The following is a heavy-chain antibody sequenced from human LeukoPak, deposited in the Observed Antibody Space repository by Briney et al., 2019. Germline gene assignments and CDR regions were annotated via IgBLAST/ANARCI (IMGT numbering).Heavy chain of an antibody. J-gene: IGHJ6*02. CDR1: GFTGSTNY. CDR2: ISDSGTSA. CDR3: AKGKDGYYYHGMDV. V-gene: IGHV3-23*01. D-gene: IGHD2-15*01. Sequence: GGSLRLSCAASGFTGSTNYMSWVRQAPEKGLEWVSVISDSGTSAYYADSVKGRFTISRDNSKNTLYLQMNSLRAEDTAIYYCAKGKDGYYYHGMDVWGQGTTVTVSS.